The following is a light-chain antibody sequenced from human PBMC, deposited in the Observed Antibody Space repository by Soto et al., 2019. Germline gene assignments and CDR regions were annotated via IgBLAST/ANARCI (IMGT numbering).Light chain of an antibody. CDR2: GAS. CDR1: QSVSSSY. V-gene: IGKV3-20*01. Sequence: DIVLTQSPGTLSLSPGERATLSCRASQSVSSSYLAWYQQKPGQAPRFLIYGASSRATGIPDRFSGSGSGTDFTLTISRLDPEDFAVYYCQQYADSPGTFGQGTKVEIK. CDR3: QQYADSPGT. J-gene: IGKJ1*01.